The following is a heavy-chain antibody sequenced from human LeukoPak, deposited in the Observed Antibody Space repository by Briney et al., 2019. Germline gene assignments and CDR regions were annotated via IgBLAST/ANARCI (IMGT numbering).Heavy chain of an antibody. D-gene: IGHD2-2*01. V-gene: IGHV4-59*01. J-gene: IGHJ4*02. CDR2: IYDSGST. CDR1: GGSISSYY. CDR3: ARSQYQLPYFDY. Sequence: PSETLSLTCTVSGGSISSYYWSWNRQPPGKGLEWIGYIYDSGSTNYNPSLKSRVTISVDTSKNQFSLKLSSVTAADTAVYYCARSQYQLPYFDYWGQGTLVTVSS.